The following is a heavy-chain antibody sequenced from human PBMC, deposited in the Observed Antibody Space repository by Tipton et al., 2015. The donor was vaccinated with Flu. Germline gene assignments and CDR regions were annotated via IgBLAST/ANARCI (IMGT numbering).Heavy chain of an antibody. V-gene: IGHV4-38-2*01. CDR2: MYHSGNS. J-gene: IGHJ3*02. Sequence: PGLVKPSETLSLICAVSGYSISSGYHWGWIRQPPGKGLEWIGRMYHSGNSYYNPPLKTRVTISVDTSRNQFTLNLSSVTAADTAVYYCARQGAKVDAFDIWGQGTMVTVSS. CDR3: ARQGAKVDAFDI. CDR1: GYSISSGYH.